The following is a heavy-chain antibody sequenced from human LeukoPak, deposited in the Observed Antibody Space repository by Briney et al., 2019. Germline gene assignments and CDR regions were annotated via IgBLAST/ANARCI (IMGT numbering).Heavy chain of an antibody. J-gene: IGHJ4*02. Sequence: SETLFLTCTVSGGSIRTYYWSWIRQPPGKGLEWIGYIYTSGSTNYNPSLKSRVTMSLDTSENQFSLKLSSVTAADTAVYYCARGDFYRYYFDYWGQGTLVTVSS. V-gene: IGHV4-4*09. CDR2: IYTSGST. CDR3: ARGDFYRYYFDY. CDR1: GGSIRTYY. D-gene: IGHD2/OR15-2a*01.